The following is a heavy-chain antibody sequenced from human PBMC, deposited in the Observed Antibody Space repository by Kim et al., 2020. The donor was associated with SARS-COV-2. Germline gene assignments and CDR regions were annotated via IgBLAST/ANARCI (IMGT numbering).Heavy chain of an antibody. J-gene: IGHJ6*02. Sequence: GGSLRLSCAASGFTFSGSAMHWVRQASGKGLEWVGRIRSKANSYATAYAASVKGRFTISRDDSKNTAYLQMNSLKTEDTAVYYCTSPLMVRGADYYYYGMDVWGQGTTVTVSS. CDR3: TSPLMVRGADYYYYGMDV. D-gene: IGHD3-10*01. CDR2: IRSKANSYAT. V-gene: IGHV3-73*01. CDR1: GFTFSGSA.